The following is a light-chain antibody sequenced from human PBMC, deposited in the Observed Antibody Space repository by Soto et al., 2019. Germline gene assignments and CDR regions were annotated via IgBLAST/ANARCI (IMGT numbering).Light chain of an antibody. Sequence: DIPMTQSPSTLSASVGDRVTITCRARQSISSWLAWYQQKPGKAPKLLIYDASSLESGVPSRFSGSGSGTEFTLTISSLQPDDVATYYCQQDNSYPYTFGQGTKLEIK. V-gene: IGKV1-5*01. J-gene: IGKJ2*01. CDR3: QQDNSYPYT. CDR1: QSISSW. CDR2: DAS.